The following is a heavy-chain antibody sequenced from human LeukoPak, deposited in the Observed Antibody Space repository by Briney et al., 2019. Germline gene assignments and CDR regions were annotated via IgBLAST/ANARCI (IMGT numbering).Heavy chain of an antibody. CDR1: GYNFTSYW. J-gene: IGHJ4*02. Sequence: GESPKISCKGSGYNFTSYWISWVRQMPGKGLEWMGRIDPSDSFTNYSPSFHGHVTISADKSITTAYLQWSSLKASDTAMYYCARLVGGTVDYWGQGTLVTVSS. CDR2: IDPSDSFT. CDR3: ARLVGGTVDY. D-gene: IGHD1-26*01. V-gene: IGHV5-10-1*01.